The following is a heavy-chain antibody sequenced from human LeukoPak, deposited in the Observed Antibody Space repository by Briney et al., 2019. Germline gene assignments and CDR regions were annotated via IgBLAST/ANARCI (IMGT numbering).Heavy chain of an antibody. D-gene: IGHD6-19*01. CDR1: GYTFTSYG. CDR3: ARDREQWVPLGALDL. Sequence: ASVKVSCKTSGYTFTSYGISWVRQAPGQGLEWIGWISPFNGNTNYAQNVQGRATMTTDTSTTTAYMDLEGLRYDDTAVYYCARDREQWVPLGALDLWGQGTMVTVSS. V-gene: IGHV1-18*01. J-gene: IGHJ3*01. CDR2: ISPFNGNT.